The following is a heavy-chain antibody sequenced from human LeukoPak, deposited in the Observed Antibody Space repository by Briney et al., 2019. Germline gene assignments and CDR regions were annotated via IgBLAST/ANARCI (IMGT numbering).Heavy chain of an antibody. D-gene: IGHD6-6*01. CDR2: ISGGSSTM. CDR1: GFTFSDYY. CDR3: ARFPSLSSASSYDL. V-gene: IGHV3-11*04. J-gene: IGHJ5*02. Sequence: GGSLRLSCAGSGFTFSDYYMSWIRQAPGKGLEWVSYISGGSSTMYYSDSVKGRFTISRDNAKNSLYLQMNSLRVEDTAVYYCARFPSLSSASSYDLWGQGTLVTVSS.